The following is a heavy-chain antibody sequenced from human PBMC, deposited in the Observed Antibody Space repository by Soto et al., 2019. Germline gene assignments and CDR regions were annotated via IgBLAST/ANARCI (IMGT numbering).Heavy chain of an antibody. J-gene: IGHJ6*02. V-gene: IGHV3-23*01. CDR1: GFTFSSYA. Sequence: GGSLRLSCAASGFTFSSYAMSWVRQAPGKGLEWVSAISGSGGSTYYADSVKGRFTISRDNSKNTLYLQMNSLRAEDTAVYYCLVPAAMQGDYYYGMDVWGQGTTVTVTS. CDR3: LVPAAMQGDYYYGMDV. D-gene: IGHD2-2*01. CDR2: ISGSGGST.